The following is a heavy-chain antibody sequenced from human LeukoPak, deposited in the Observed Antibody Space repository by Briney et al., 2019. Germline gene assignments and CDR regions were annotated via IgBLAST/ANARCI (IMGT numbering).Heavy chain of an antibody. CDR3: ARDRDAVRGSAVDYFDY. V-gene: IGHV3-48*03. Sequence: GGSLRLSCAASGFTFSSYELNWVRQAPGKGLEWVSYISSSGSTIYYADFVKGRFTISRDNAKNSLYLQMNSLRAEDTAVYYCARDRDAVRGSAVDYFDYWGQGTLVTVSS. J-gene: IGHJ4*02. D-gene: IGHD3-10*01. CDR1: GFTFSSYE. CDR2: ISSSGSTI.